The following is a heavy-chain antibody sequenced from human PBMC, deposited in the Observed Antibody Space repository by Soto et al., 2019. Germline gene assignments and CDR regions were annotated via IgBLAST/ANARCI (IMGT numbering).Heavy chain of an antibody. D-gene: IGHD2-15*01. CDR3: ARDPVLKAWFDS. J-gene: IGHJ5*01. CDR2: ISGSGGST. Sequence: PGGSLRLSCAASGFTFSNYAVTWVRQAPGKGLEWVSTISGSGGSTYYADSVKGRFTISRDNSKNTLYLQMNSLRVEDTAVYYCARDPVLKAWFDSWGQGTLVTVSS. V-gene: IGHV3-23*01. CDR1: GFTFSNYA.